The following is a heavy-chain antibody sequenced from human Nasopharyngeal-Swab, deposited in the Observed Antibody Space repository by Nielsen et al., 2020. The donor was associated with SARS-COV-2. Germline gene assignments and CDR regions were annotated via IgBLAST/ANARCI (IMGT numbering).Heavy chain of an antibody. CDR1: GGSISSSSYY. Sequence: SETLSLTCTVSGGSISSSSYYWGWIRQPPGKGLEWIGSIYYSGSTYYNPSLKSRVTISVDTSKNQFSLKLSSVTAADTAVYYCARHAGSSWDYYYYYMDVWGKGTTVTVSS. J-gene: IGHJ6*03. CDR3: ARHAGSSWDYYYYYMDV. D-gene: IGHD6-13*01. V-gene: IGHV4-39*01. CDR2: IYYSGST.